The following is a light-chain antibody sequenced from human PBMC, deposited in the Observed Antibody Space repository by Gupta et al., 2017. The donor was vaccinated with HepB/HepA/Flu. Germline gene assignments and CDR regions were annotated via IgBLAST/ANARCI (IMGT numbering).Light chain of an antibody. Sequence: QSALTQPASLSGSPGQSVTISRTGTSSDIGNYNVVSWYQQHPGQAPKLMIYEVNKRPPGVSNRFSGSKSGDTASLTISGLQAGDEATYFCCAYSATYTLLLFGGGTKLTVL. CDR1: SSDIGNYNV. CDR3: CAYSATYTLLL. J-gene: IGLJ2*01. V-gene: IGLV2-23*02. CDR2: EVN.